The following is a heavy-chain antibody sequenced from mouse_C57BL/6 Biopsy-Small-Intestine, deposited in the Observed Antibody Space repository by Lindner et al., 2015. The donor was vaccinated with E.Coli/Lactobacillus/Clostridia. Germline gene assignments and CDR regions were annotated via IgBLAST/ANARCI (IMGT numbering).Heavy chain of an antibody. CDR2: IYPGGGDT. V-gene: IGHV1-82*01. CDR3: ARRVATRTRDAMDY. J-gene: IGHJ4*01. CDR1: GYTFSTSW. D-gene: IGHD4-1*02. Sequence: VQLQESGPELVKPGASVKISCKASGYTFSTSWMNWVKQRPGKGLEWIGWIYPGGGDTNYNGKFKGKATLTADKSSSTAYMQLSSLTSEDSAVYFYARRVATRTRDAMDYWGQGTSVTVSS.